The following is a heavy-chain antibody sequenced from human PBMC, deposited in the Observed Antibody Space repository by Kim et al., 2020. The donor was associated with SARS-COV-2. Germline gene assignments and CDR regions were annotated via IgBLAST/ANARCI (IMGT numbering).Heavy chain of an antibody. CDR1: GFTFRNYA. Sequence: GGSLRLSCAASGFTFRNYAMSWVRQAPGKGLEWVSALSGSGDSTYYADSVKGRFTISRDNSKNTLYLQMNSLRVDDTAVYYCAKDRLWFGQSTVRQYFFDYWRQGILVTVSS. CDR3: AKDRLWFGQSTVRQYFFDY. J-gene: IGHJ4*02. CDR2: LSGSGDST. D-gene: IGHD3-10*01. V-gene: IGHV3-23*01.